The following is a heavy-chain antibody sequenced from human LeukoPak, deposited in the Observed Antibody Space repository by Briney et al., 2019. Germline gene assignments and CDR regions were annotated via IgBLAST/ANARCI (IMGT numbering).Heavy chain of an antibody. CDR1: GGPISSGDYY. J-gene: IGHJ4*02. CDR2: IYYSGST. Sequence: SETLPLTCTVSGGPISSGDYYWSWIRQPPGKGLEWIGYIYYSGSTYYNPSLKSRVTISVDTSKNQFSLKLSSVTAADTAVYYCARIVRRSPTKDYWGQGTLVTVSS. V-gene: IGHV4-30-4*01. D-gene: IGHD3-10*01. CDR3: ARIVRRSPTKDY.